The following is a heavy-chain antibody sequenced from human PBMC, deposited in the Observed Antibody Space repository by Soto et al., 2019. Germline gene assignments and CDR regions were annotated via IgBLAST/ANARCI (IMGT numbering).Heavy chain of an antibody. Sequence: PVESLKISWTGSGYIFTSYWIGWVRQMPGEGLEWMGIIYPGDSDTRYSPSFQGQVTISADKSISTAYLQWSSPKASDTAMYYCARQYCSSTSCPAYGMDVWGQGTTVTVSS. CDR1: GYIFTSYW. CDR3: ARQYCSSTSCPAYGMDV. V-gene: IGHV5-51*01. J-gene: IGHJ6*02. CDR2: IYPGDSDT. D-gene: IGHD2-2*01.